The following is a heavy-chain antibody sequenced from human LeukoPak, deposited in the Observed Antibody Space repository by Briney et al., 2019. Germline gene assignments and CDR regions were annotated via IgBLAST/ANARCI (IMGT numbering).Heavy chain of an antibody. Sequence: PGGSLRLSCAASGFTFSSYSMNWVRQAPGKGLEWVSSISSSSSYIYYGDSVKGRFTISRDNAKNSLYLQMSSLRAEDTAVYFCASGMDPYYAYWGQGTLVTVSS. CDR3: ASGMDPYYAY. CDR2: ISSSSSYI. J-gene: IGHJ4*02. V-gene: IGHV3-21*06. D-gene: IGHD1-14*01. CDR1: GFTFSSYS.